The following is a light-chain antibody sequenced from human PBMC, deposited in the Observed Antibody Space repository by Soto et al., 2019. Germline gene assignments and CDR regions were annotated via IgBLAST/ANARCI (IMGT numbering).Light chain of an antibody. Sequence: EIVLTQSPVTLSLSPGEGATVSCRASQPVYSRYLAWYQQKPGQAPRLLIYGASSRATGIPDRFSGSGSGTDFTLTISSLEPEDFAVYYCQQRSNWPINCGQGTRLEIK. J-gene: IGKJ5*01. CDR3: QQRSNWPIN. CDR2: GAS. V-gene: IGKV3D-20*02. CDR1: QPVYSRY.